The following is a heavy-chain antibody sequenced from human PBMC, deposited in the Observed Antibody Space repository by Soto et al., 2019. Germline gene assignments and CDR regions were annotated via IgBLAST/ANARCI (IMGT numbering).Heavy chain of an antibody. V-gene: IGHV3-9*01. D-gene: IGHD3-3*01. J-gene: IGHJ3*02. Sequence: GGSLRLSCAASGFTFDDYAMHWVRQAPGKGLEWVSGISWNSGSIGYADSVKGRFTISRDNAKNSLYLQMNSLRAEDTALYYCAKDFYDFWSGYSGWHAFDIWGQGTMVTVSS. CDR3: AKDFYDFWSGYSGWHAFDI. CDR2: ISWNSGSI. CDR1: GFTFDDYA.